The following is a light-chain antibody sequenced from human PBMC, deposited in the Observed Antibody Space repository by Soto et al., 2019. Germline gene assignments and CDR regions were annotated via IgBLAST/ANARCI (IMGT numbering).Light chain of an antibody. CDR2: GAS. CDR3: QQDNNWPRT. J-gene: IGKJ1*01. Sequence: EIVMTQSPATLSVSPGERATLSCIASQRVSTNVAWYQQKPGQAPKRLIYGASTRATGIPARFSGSGSGTEFTLTISSLQSEDFAVYYCQQDNNWPRTFGQGTKVEI. CDR1: QRVSTN. V-gene: IGKV3-15*01.